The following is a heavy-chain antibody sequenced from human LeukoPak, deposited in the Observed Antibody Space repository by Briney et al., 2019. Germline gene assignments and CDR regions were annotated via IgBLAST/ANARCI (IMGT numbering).Heavy chain of an antibody. D-gene: IGHD3-9*01. CDR3: ARGYYDILTGYWSEYYFDY. CDR1: GGSISSGGYS. CDR2: IYHSGST. J-gene: IGHJ4*02. V-gene: IGHV4-30-2*01. Sequence: PSETLSLTCAVSGGSISSGGYSWSWIRQPPGKGLEWIGYIYHSGSTYYNPSLKSRVTISVDRSKNQFSLKLSSVTAADTAVYYCARGYYDILTGYWSEYYFDYWGQGTLVTVSS.